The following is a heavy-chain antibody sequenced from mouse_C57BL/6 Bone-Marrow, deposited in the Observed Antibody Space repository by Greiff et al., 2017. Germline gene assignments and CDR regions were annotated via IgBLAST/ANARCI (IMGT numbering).Heavy chain of an antibody. CDR1: GYTFTSYW. V-gene: IGHV1-64*01. D-gene: IGHD2-2*01. CDR3: ARKKSEIDYGYDYYAMDY. Sequence: VQLQQPGAELVKPGASVKLSCKASGYTFTSYWMHWVKQRPGQGLEWIGMIHPNSGSTNYNEKFKSKATLTVDKSSSTAYMQLSSLTSEDSAVYDCARKKSEIDYGYDYYAMDYGGQGTSVTVSA. J-gene: IGHJ4*01. CDR2: IHPNSGST.